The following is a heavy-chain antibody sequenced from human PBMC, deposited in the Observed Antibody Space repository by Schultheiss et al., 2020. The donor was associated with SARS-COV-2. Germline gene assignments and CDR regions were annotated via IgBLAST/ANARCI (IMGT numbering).Heavy chain of an antibody. CDR3: AGASITIPADAFDI. J-gene: IGHJ3*02. Sequence: GESLKISCAASGFTFSSYDMHWVRQATGKGLEWVSAIGTAGDTYYPGSVKGRFTISRDNSKNTLYLQMNSLRAEDTAVYYCAGASITIPADAFDIWGQGTMVTVSS. V-gene: IGHV3-13*01. CDR2: IGTAGDT. D-gene: IGHD3-10*01. CDR1: GFTFSSYD.